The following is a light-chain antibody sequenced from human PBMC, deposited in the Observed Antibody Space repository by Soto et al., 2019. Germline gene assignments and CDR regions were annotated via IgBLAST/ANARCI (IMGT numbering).Light chain of an antibody. CDR3: QQYYSYPRT. V-gene: IGKV1-8*01. Sequence: IQMTQSPSSVSSSVGDRVTITCRASQGISSYLAWYQQKPGKAPKLLIYAASTLQSGVPSRFSGSGSGTDFTLTISCLQSEDFATYYCQQYYSYPRTFGQGTKVDIK. CDR1: QGISSY. J-gene: IGKJ1*01. CDR2: AAS.